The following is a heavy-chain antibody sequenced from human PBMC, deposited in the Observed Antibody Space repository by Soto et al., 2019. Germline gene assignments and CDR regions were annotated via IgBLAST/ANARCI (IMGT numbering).Heavy chain of an antibody. CDR3: AKDWTIFGVVIGYYYGMDV. CDR1: GFTFSSYG. CDR2: ISYDGSNK. D-gene: IGHD3-3*01. J-gene: IGHJ6*02. Sequence: VGSLRLSCAASGFTFSSYGMHWVRQAPGKGLEWVAVISYDGSNKYYADSVKGRFTISRGNSKNTLYLQMNSLRAEDTAVYYCAKDWTIFGVVIGYYYGMDVWGQGTTVTVSS. V-gene: IGHV3-30*18.